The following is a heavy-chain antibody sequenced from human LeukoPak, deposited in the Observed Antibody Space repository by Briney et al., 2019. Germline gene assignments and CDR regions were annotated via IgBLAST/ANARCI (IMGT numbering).Heavy chain of an antibody. CDR1: GFTVSSNY. J-gene: IGHJ4*02. D-gene: IGHD6-19*01. CDR2: IYSGGST. CDR3: ARAPYSSGWYFDY. V-gene: IGHV3-53*04. Sequence: GGSLRFSCAASGFTVSSNYMSWVRQAPGKGLEWVSVIYSGGSTYYADSVKGRFTISRHNSKNTLYLQMNSLRAEDTAVYYCARAPYSSGWYFDYWGQGTLVTVSS.